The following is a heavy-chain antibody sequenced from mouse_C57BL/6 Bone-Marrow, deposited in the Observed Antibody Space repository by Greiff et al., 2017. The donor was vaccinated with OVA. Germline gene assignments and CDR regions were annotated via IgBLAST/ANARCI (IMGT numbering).Heavy chain of an antibody. CDR1: GYTFTSYW. CDR3: ARSPYYYGSRYFDY. D-gene: IGHD1-1*01. Sequence: VQLQQPGAELVKPGASVKLSCKASGYTFTSYWMHWVKQRPGQGLEWIGMIHPNSGSTNYNEKFKSKATLTVDKSSSTAYMQLSSLTSEDSAVYYCARSPYYYGSRYFDYWGQGTTLTVSS. CDR2: IHPNSGST. V-gene: IGHV1-64*01. J-gene: IGHJ2*01.